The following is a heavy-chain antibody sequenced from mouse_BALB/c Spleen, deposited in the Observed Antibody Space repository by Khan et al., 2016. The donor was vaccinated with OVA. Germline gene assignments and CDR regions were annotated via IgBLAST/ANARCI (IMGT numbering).Heavy chain of an antibody. V-gene: IGHV1-20*02. D-gene: IGHD1-1*01. Sequence: EVKLLESGPELVKPGASVKISCKASGYSFTGYFMNWVMQSHGKSLEWIGRINPHIGETFYNQKFKGKATLTVDESSSTAHMELRSLASEDSAVYYCARKNGSDFGYWGQGTTLTVSS. CDR2: INPHIGET. J-gene: IGHJ2*01. CDR3: ARKNGSDFGY. CDR1: GYSFTGYF.